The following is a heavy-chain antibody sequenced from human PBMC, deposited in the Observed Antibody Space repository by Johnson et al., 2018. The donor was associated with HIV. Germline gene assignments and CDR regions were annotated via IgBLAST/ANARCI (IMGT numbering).Heavy chain of an antibody. J-gene: IGHJ3*02. V-gene: IGHV3-20*04. CDR2: INWNGGST. Sequence: VQLVESGGGVVQPGRSLRLSCAASGFTFDDYGMSWVRQAPGKGLEWVSGINWNGGSTGYADSVKGRYTISRDNAKNSLYLQMNSLRAEDTALYYCARDSGSSGRADAFDIWGQGTMVTVSS. CDR3: ARDSGSSGRADAFDI. D-gene: IGHD1-26*01. CDR1: GFTFDDYG.